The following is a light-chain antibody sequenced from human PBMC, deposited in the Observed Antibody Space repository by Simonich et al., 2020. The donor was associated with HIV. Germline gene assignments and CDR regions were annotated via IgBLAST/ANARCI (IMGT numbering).Light chain of an antibody. V-gene: IGLV2-14*01. J-gene: IGLJ3*02. CDR1: SSDFGCYNY. Sequence: QSALTQPASVSGSPGQSITISCNGTSSDFGCYNYCSWYQQHPGKATKLMLYDGSKRPSGVSNRFSGFKAGNTASLTISGLQAEDEADDYCSSYTSSTTWVFGGGTKLTVL. CDR2: DGS. CDR3: SSYTSSTTWV.